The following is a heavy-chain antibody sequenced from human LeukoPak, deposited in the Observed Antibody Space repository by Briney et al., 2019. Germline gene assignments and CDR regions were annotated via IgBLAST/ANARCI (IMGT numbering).Heavy chain of an antibody. CDR1: GYSISSGYY. Sequence: SETLSLTCAVSGYSISSGYYWGWVRQPPGKGLEWIGSIYHSGSTYYNPSLKSRVTISVDTSKNQFSLKLSSVTAADTAVYYCARREYSYPYYFDYWGQGTLVTVSS. V-gene: IGHV4-38-2*01. CDR2: IYHSGST. CDR3: ARREYSYPYYFDY. J-gene: IGHJ4*02. D-gene: IGHD6-6*01.